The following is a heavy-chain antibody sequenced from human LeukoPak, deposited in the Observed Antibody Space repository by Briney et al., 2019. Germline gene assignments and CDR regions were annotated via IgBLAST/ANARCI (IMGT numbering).Heavy chain of an antibody. CDR3: ARGTLRIAAALFDP. Sequence: PSETLSLTCTVSSGSISSYYWSWIRQPPGKALEYIGYIYYSGSTNCNPSLKSRVTISIDTSKNQFSLKLRSVTAADTAMYYCARGTLRIAAALFDPWGQGTLVTVSS. D-gene: IGHD6-13*01. J-gene: IGHJ5*02. V-gene: IGHV4-59*01. CDR1: SGSISSYY. CDR2: IYYSGST.